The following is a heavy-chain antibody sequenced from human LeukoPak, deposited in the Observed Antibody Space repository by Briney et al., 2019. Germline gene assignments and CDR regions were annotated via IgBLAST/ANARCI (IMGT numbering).Heavy chain of an antibody. D-gene: IGHD1-1*01. CDR1: GFTFSDSY. J-gene: IGHJ4*02. CDR2: ITTSGSTI. Sequence: PGGSLRFSCAASGFTFSDSYMTWIRQAPGKGLEWVSYITTSGSTIYSDSLKGRFAISRDNAKNSLYLQMNSLRAEDTAVYYCAREDNSNWNIDYWGQGTLVTVFS. V-gene: IGHV3-11*04. CDR3: AREDNSNWNIDY.